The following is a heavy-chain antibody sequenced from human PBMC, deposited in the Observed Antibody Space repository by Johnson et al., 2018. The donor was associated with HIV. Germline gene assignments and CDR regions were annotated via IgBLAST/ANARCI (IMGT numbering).Heavy chain of an antibody. D-gene: IGHD3-22*01. CDR3: VRDSSGYSGFYI. V-gene: IGHV3-73*01. J-gene: IGHJ3*02. CDR1: GFTFSGSP. CDR2: IRSKANSYST. Sequence: VQLVESGGGLVQPGGSLKLSCAASGFTFSGSPMHWVRQASGKGLEWVGRIRSKANSYSTEYAASVKGRFTISRDDSKNSLYLQMNSLRSEDTAVYYCVRDSSGYSGFYIWGQGTMVTVSS.